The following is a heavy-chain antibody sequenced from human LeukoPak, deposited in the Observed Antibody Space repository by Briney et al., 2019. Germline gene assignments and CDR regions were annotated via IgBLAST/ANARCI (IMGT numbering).Heavy chain of an antibody. CDR1: GGSFSGYY. J-gene: IGHJ4*02. V-gene: IGHV4-34*01. CDR2: INHSGST. D-gene: IGHD3-22*01. Sequence: SGTLSLTCAVYGGSFSGYYWSWIRQPPGKGLEWIGEINHSGSTNYNPSLKSRVTISVDTSKNQFSLKLSSVTAADTAVYYCARGKGYYDSSGPDYWGQGTLVTVSS. CDR3: ARGKGYYDSSGPDY.